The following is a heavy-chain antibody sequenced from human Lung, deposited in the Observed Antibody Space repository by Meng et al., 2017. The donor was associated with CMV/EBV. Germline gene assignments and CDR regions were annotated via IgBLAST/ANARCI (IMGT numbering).Heavy chain of an antibody. CDR2: INQDGSER. D-gene: IGHD1-1*01. CDR3: TANDRERPGSY. Sequence: GSXRLSCEASGFIFSYYWMHWVRQVPGKGLEWVVNINQDGSERNYVDSVKGRFTISRDNAKNSLYLQMNSLRVEDTAIYYCTANDRERPGSYWGQGTLVTVSS. V-gene: IGHV3-7*01. J-gene: IGHJ4*02. CDR1: GFIFSYYW.